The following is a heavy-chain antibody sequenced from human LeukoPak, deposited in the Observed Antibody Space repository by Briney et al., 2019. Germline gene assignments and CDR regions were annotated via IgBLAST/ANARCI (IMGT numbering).Heavy chain of an antibody. CDR2: IYTSGST. CDR3: ARERWLDGYYFDY. CDR1: GGSISSYY. J-gene: IGHJ4*02. Sequence: SETLSLTCTVSGGSISSYYWSWLRQPAGKGLEWIGRIYTSGSTNYNPSLKSRVTMSVDTSTNQFSLKLSSVTAADTAVYYCARERWLDGYYFDYWGQGTLVTVSS. V-gene: IGHV4-4*07. D-gene: IGHD6-19*01.